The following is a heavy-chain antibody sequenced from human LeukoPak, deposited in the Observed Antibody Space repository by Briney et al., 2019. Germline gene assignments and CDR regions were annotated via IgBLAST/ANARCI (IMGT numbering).Heavy chain of an antibody. CDR1: GFTFSGSA. CDR2: IRSKANSYAT. CDR3: GVRSGVYYYGMDV. Sequence: PGGSLRLSSAASGFTFSGSAMHWVRQASGKGLEWVGRIRSKANSYATAYAASVKGRFTISRDDSKNTAYLQMNSLKTEDTAVYYCGVRSGVYYYGMDVWGQGTTVTVSS. D-gene: IGHD5-24*01. J-gene: IGHJ6*02. V-gene: IGHV3-73*01.